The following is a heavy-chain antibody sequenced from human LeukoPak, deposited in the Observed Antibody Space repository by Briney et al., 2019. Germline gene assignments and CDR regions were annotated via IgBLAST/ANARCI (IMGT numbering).Heavy chain of an antibody. CDR2: IYYSGST. J-gene: IGHJ4*02. D-gene: IGHD6-13*01. CDR1: GGSISSYY. V-gene: IGHV4-59*01. Sequence: PSETLSLTCTVSGGSISSYYWSWIRQPPGKGLEWIGYIYYSGSTNYNPSLKSRVTISVDTSKNQFSLKLSSVTAADTAVYYCARVSDSSSWYRDEANYYFDYWGQGTLVTVSS. CDR3: ARVSDSSSWYRDEANYYFDY.